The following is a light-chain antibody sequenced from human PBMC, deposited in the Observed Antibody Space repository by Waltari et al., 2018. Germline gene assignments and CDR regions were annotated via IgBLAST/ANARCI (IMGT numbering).Light chain of an antibody. V-gene: IGKV1-8*01. Sequence: AIRITQSPSSLSASTGDRVTITCRASQGISIYLAWYQQKPGKAPKPLIYAASTLQSGVPSRFSGSGSGTDFTLTISCLQSEDFATYYCQQYYSYPPTFGQGTKVEIK. CDR1: QGISIY. CDR2: AAS. J-gene: IGKJ1*01. CDR3: QQYYSYPPT.